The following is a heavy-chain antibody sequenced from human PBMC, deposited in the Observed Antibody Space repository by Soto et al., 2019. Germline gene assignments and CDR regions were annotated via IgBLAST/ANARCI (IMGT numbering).Heavy chain of an antibody. CDR3: ARERHDYVDLAYFDY. CDR1: GFTFSSYW. CDR2: IKQDGSEK. V-gene: IGHV3-7*05. Sequence: GGSLRLSCAASGFTFSSYWMSWVRQAPGKGLEWVANIKQDGSEKYYVDSVKGRFTISRDNAKNSLYLQMNSLRAEDTAVYYCARERHDYVDLAYFDYWGQGTLVTVSS. D-gene: IGHD4-17*01. J-gene: IGHJ4*02.